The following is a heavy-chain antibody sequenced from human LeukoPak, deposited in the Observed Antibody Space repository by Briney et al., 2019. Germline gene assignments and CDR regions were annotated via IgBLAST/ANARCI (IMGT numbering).Heavy chain of an antibody. CDR1: GGSISSSNW. CDR3: ARAQIVGSYFDY. V-gene: IGHV3-7*01. J-gene: IGHJ4*02. Sequence: GTLSLTCAVSGGSISSSNWWSWVRQAPGKGLEWVANIKQDGSEKYYVDSVKGRFTISRDNAKNSLYLQMNSLRAEDTAVYYCARAQIVGSYFDYWGQGTLVTVSS. D-gene: IGHD1-26*01. CDR2: IKQDGSEK.